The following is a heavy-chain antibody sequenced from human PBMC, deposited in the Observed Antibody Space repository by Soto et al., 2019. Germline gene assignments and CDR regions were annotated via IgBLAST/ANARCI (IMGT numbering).Heavy chain of an antibody. CDR1: GFTVSSNY. CDR2: IYSGGST. Sequence: EVQLVESGGGLVQPGGSLRLSCAASGFTVSSNYMSWVRQAPGKGLEWVSFIYSGGSTYYADSVKGRFTISRDNSKNTLYLQMNSLRVEDTAVYYCASRSDDSSGPPDYWGQGTLVTVSS. CDR3: ASRSDDSSGPPDY. V-gene: IGHV3-53*04. J-gene: IGHJ4*02. D-gene: IGHD3-22*01.